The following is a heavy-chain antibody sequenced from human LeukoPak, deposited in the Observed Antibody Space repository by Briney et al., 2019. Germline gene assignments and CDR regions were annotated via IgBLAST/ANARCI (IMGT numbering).Heavy chain of an antibody. J-gene: IGHJ4*02. CDR1: GYSISSGYY. CDR3: ARRVGATKYYFDY. D-gene: IGHD1-26*01. Sequence: PSETLSLTCAVSGYSISSGYYWGWIRQPPGKGLEWIGSIYHSGSTYYNPSLKSRVTISVDTSKNQLSLKLSSVTAADTAVYYCARRVGATKYYFDYWGQGTLVTVSS. V-gene: IGHV4-38-2*01. CDR2: IYHSGST.